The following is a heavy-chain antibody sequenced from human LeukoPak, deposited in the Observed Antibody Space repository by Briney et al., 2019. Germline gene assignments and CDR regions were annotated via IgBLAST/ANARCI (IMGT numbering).Heavy chain of an antibody. J-gene: IGHJ4*02. V-gene: IGHV3-48*03. CDR2: ISGSGGPI. CDR1: GITFSSYE. CDR3: ARGFRDTAMFLDY. Sequence: GSLRLSCVASGITFSSYEMNWVRQAPGKGLEWISCISGSGGPIYYADSVKGRFTISRDNAKNSLYLQMNSLRAEDTAVYYCARGFRDTAMFLDYWGQGTLVTVSS. D-gene: IGHD5-18*01.